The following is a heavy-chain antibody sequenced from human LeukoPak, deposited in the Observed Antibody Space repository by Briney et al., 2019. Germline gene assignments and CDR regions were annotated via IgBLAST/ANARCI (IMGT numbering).Heavy chain of an antibody. CDR2: IWYDGSDK. V-gene: IGHV3-33*08. Sequence: GRSLRLSCAASGFTFSSYAMHWIRQAPGKGLEWVAVIWYDGSDKYYADSVKGRFTISRDNSKNTLYLQMNGLRAEDTAVYYCARDSPLVATIQPIFDYWGQGTLVTVSS. CDR1: GFTFSSYA. J-gene: IGHJ4*02. CDR3: ARDSPLVATIQPIFDY. D-gene: IGHD5-12*01.